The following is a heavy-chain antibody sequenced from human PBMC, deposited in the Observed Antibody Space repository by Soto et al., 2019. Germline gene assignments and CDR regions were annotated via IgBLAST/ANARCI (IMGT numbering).Heavy chain of an antibody. Sequence: QLQLVESGGGVVQPGRSLRLSCAASGFTFSSYAMHWVRQAPGKGLEWVAAISFDGSEKYYVDSVKGRFTISRDNSKSTLYVQMNSLRAEDTAVSYLAKVGGYDGYDPIDSWGQGTLVTVSS. D-gene: IGHD5-12*01. CDR1: GFTFSSYA. CDR3: AKVGGYDGYDPIDS. CDR2: ISFDGSEK. J-gene: IGHJ4*02. V-gene: IGHV3-30*18.